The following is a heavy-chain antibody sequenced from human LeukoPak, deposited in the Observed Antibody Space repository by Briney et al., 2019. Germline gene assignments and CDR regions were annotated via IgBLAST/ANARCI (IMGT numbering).Heavy chain of an antibody. CDR1: GFTFSSYW. Sequence: GGSLRLSRAASGFTFSSYWMNWARQAPGKGLEWVASINHNGNVNYYVDSVKGRFTISRDNAKNSLYLQMSNLRAEDTAVYFCARGGGLDVWGQGATVTVSS. V-gene: IGHV3-7*03. CDR2: INHNGNVN. J-gene: IGHJ6*02. CDR3: ARGGGLDV. D-gene: IGHD3-16*01.